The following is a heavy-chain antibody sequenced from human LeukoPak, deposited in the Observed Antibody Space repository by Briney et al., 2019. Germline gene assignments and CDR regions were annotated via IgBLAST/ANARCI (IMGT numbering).Heavy chain of an antibody. CDR2: ISGSGGST. J-gene: IGHJ4*02. Sequence: AGGSLRLSCAASGFTFSSCGMSWVRQAPGKGLEWVSAISGSGGSTYYADSVKGRFTISRDNSKNTLYLQMNSLRAEDTAVYYCAKDRSVGATLFDYWGQGTLVTVSS. D-gene: IGHD1-26*01. CDR3: AKDRSVGATLFDY. V-gene: IGHV3-23*01. CDR1: GFTFSSCG.